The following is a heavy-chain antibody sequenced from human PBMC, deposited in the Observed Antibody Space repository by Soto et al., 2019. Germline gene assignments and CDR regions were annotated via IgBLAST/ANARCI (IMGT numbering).Heavy chain of an antibody. Sequence: SETLSLTCSVSGFAINRGYYWSWVRQPPGKGLEWIGSIYPSVSSYHNPSLATRLRLSIDTSKNQFTLNLTSVTAADTALYFCAREKVGTTFFDNWGQGIQVTVSS. J-gene: IGHJ4*02. V-gene: IGHV4-38-2*02. CDR1: GFAINRGYY. CDR3: AREKVGTTFFDN. CDR2: IYPSVSS. D-gene: IGHD1-1*01.